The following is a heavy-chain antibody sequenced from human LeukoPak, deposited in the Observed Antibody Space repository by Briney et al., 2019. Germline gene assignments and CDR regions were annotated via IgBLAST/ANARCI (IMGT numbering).Heavy chain of an antibody. Sequence: ASVKVSCKASGYTFTGYYMHWVRQAPGQGLEWMGWINPNSGGTNYAQKFQGRVTMTRDTSISTAYMELSSVTAADTAVYYCARDRIMNCSGGSCQTHPYYYYYMDVWGKGTTVTVSS. CDR2: INPNSGGT. D-gene: IGHD2-15*01. J-gene: IGHJ6*03. V-gene: IGHV1-2*02. CDR3: ARDRIMNCSGGSCQTHPYYYYYMDV. CDR1: GYTFTGYY.